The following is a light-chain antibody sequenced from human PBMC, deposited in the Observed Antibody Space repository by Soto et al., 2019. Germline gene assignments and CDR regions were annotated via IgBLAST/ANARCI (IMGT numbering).Light chain of an antibody. CDR1: QSISTW. J-gene: IGKJ2*01. CDR2: KSS. CDR3: QQYDTFPVT. Sequence: DIQMTQSPPTLSASVGDRVTITCRASQSISTWLAWYQQKPGKAPELLIYKSSNLQTGVPSRFSGSGSGTEFTLSITSLQPDDFATYYCQQYDTFPVTFGQGTKLE. V-gene: IGKV1-5*03.